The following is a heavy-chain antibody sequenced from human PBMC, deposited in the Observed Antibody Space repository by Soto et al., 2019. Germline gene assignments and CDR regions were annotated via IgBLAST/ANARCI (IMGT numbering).Heavy chain of an antibody. CDR2: ISGSGGST. Sequence: EVQLLESGGGLVQPGGSLRLSCAASGFTFSSYAMSWVRQAPGKGLEWVSAISGSGGSTYYADSVKGRFTIARDNSKNTLYLQMNGLRAGDTAVYYCAKPHPAHSSGYLNSDSWGQGTLVTVSS. J-gene: IGHJ4*02. V-gene: IGHV3-23*01. CDR3: AKPHPAHSSGYLNSDS. D-gene: IGHD3-22*01. CDR1: GFTFSSYA.